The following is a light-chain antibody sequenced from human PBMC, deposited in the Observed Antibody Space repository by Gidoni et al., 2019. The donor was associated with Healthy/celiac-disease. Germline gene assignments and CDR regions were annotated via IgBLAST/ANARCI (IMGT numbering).Light chain of an antibody. J-gene: IGKJ2*01. Sequence: IQLTPSPSFLSASLGDRLTITCRASQGISSYLAWYQQKPGKAPKLLICAASTLQSGVPSRLSGSGAGTEVTLTISSLQAEDFATYYCQQLNSYPHTFXQXTKLEIK. V-gene: IGKV1-9*01. CDR2: AAS. CDR3: QQLNSYPHT. CDR1: QGISSY.